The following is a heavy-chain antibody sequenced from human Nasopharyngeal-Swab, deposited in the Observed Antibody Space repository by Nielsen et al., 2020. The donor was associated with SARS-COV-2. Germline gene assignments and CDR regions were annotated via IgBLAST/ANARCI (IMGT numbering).Heavy chain of an antibody. CDR3: ARGTVYYYDSSGYYCYYYYGMDV. CDR2: INHSGST. J-gene: IGHJ6*02. D-gene: IGHD3-22*01. V-gene: IGHV4-34*01. Sequence: RQDPGKGLEWIGEINHSGSTNYNPSSKSRVTISVDTSKNQFSLKLSSVTAADTAVYYCARGTVYYYDSSGYYCYYYYGMDVWGQGTTVTVSS.